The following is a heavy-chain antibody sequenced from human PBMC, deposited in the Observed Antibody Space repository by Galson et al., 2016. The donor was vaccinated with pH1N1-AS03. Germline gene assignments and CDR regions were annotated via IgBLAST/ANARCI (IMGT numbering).Heavy chain of an antibody. D-gene: IGHD1-1*01. Sequence: SVKVSCKASDYTFGIGGVRQAPGQGLEWLGWISTYNGNTKYAQKLQGRVTMTTDTSTSTAYMELRNLRSDDTAVYYSGGGTSDAFDIWGQGTMVIVSS. CDR1: DYTFG. V-gene: IGHV1-18*01. CDR2: ISTYNGNT. J-gene: IGHJ3*02. CDR3: GGGTSDAFDI.